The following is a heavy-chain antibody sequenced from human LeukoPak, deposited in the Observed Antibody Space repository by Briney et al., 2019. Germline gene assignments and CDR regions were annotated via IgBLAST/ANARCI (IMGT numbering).Heavy chain of an antibody. CDR1: GFTFSSYA. CDR3: AKGVGGSANYYYMDV. D-gene: IGHD3-10*01. CDR2: ISYDGSNK. Sequence: GRSLRLSCAASGFTFSSYAMHWVRQAPGKGLEWVAFISYDGSNKYYADSVKGRFSISRDNSKNTLYLQMNSLRAEDTAVYYCAKGVGGSANYYYMDVWGKGTTVTVSS. J-gene: IGHJ6*03. V-gene: IGHV3-30*18.